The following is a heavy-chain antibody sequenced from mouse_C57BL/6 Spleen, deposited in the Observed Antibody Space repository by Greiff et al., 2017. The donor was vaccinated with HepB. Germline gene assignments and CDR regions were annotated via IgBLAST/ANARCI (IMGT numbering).Heavy chain of an antibody. CDR2: INPSSGYT. CDR1: GYTFTSYT. CDR3: ARYDAGAMDY. V-gene: IGHV1-4*01. J-gene: IGHJ4*01. Sequence: VQLQESGAELARPGASVKMSCKASGYTFTSYTMHWVNQRPGQGLEWIGYINPSSGYTKYNQKFKDKATLTADKSSSTAYMQLSSLTSEDSAVYYCARYDAGAMDYWGQGTSVTVSS. D-gene: IGHD2-3*01.